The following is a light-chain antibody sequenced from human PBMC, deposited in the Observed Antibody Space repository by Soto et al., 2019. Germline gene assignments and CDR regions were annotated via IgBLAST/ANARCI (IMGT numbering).Light chain of an antibody. CDR3: QSYDSSLSGYV. J-gene: IGLJ1*01. Sequence: QSVLTQPPSVSGAPGQRVTISCTGSSSNIGAGYDVRWYQQLPGIAPKLLIYGNSNRPSGVPDRFSGSKSGTSASLAITGLQAEDEADYYCQSYDSSLSGYVFGTGTKVTVL. CDR1: SSNIGAGYD. V-gene: IGLV1-40*01. CDR2: GNS.